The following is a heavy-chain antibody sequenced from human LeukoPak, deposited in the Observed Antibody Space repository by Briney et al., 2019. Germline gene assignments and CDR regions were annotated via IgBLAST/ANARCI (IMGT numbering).Heavy chain of an antibody. CDR3: TRRAGYYYGSGSYYPFDY. CDR1: GGSFSGYY. J-gene: IGHJ4*02. Sequence: SETLSLTCAVYGGSFSGYYWSWIRQPPGKGLEWIGEINHSGSTNYNPSLKSRVTISVDTSKNQFSLKLSSVTAADTAVYYCTRRAGYYYGSGSYYPFDYWGQGTLVTVSS. D-gene: IGHD3-10*01. CDR2: INHSGST. V-gene: IGHV4-34*01.